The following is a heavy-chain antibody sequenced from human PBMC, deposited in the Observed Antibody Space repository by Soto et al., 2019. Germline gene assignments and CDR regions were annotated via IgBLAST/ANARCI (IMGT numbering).Heavy chain of an antibody. V-gene: IGHV3-11*04. CDR1: GFTFSDYY. D-gene: IGHD2-2*01. Sequence: SLRLSCAASGFTFSDYYMSWIRQAPGKGLEWVSYISSSGSTIYYADSVKGRFAISRDNAKNSLYLQMNSLRAEDTAVYYCAREGIVVVPAAQDDGMDVWGQGTTVTVSS. J-gene: IGHJ6*02. CDR2: ISSSGSTI. CDR3: AREGIVVVPAAQDDGMDV.